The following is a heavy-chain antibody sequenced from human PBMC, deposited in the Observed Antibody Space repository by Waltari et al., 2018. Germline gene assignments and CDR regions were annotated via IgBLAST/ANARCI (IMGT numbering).Heavy chain of an antibody. CDR1: GFTFSSYA. J-gene: IGHJ6*02. CDR2: ISGSGGST. V-gene: IGHV3-23*01. CDR3: AKAGPKYSSSNRYYYYYGMDV. Sequence: EVQLLESGGGLVQPGGSLRLSCAASGFTFSSYAMSWVRQAPGKGLEWVSAISGSGGSTYYADSVKGRFTISRDNSKNTLYLQMNSLRAEDTAVYYCAKAGPKYSSSNRYYYYYGMDVWGQGTTVTVSS. D-gene: IGHD6-13*01.